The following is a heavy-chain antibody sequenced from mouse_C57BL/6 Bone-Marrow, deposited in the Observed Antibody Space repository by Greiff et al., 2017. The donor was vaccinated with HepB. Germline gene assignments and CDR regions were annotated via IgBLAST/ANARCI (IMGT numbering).Heavy chain of an antibody. V-gene: IGHV1-81*01. CDR2: IYPRSGNT. CDR3: ARRGPYFDY. Sequence: VKLVESGAELARPGASVKLSCKASGYTFTSYGISWVKQRTGQGLEWIGEIYPRSGNTYYNEKFKGKATLTADKSSSTAYMELRSLTSEDSAVYFCARRGPYFDYWGQGTTLTVSS. J-gene: IGHJ2*01. CDR1: GYTFTSYG.